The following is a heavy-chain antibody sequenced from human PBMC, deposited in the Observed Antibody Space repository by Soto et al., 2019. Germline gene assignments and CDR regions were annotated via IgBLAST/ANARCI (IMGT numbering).Heavy chain of an antibody. D-gene: IGHD6-13*01. V-gene: IGHV3-23*01. CDR1: GFIFSNHA. CDR3: AKRQGIGSAAKNFDF. J-gene: IGHJ4*02. CDR2: ISASGNLI. Sequence: PGGSLRVSCAASGFIFSNHAMSWVRQAPGKGLEWVSGISASGNLIYYADSVKGRFNMSRDNSKNTLYLQMNSLRAEDTAVYFCAKRQGIGSAAKNFDFWGQGTLVTVSS.